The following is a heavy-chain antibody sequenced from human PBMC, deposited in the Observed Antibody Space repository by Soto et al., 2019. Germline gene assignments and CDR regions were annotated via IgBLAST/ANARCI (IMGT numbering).Heavy chain of an antibody. CDR2: IYYSGST. J-gene: IGHJ6*02. V-gene: IGHV4-59*01. CDR3: ARDAPFLWFGEFAGYYGMDV. CDR1: GGSISSYY. D-gene: IGHD3-10*01. Sequence: QVQLQESGPGLVKPSETLSLTCTVSGGSISSYYWSWIRQPPGKGLEWIGYIYYSGSTNYNPSLKSRVPISVDTSKNQFSLNLRSVTAADTAVYYCARDAPFLWFGEFAGYYGMDVWGQGTTVTVSS.